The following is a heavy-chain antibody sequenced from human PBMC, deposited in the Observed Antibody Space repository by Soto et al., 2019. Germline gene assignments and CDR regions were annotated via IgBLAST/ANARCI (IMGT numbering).Heavy chain of an antibody. CDR2: IYYSGST. J-gene: IGHJ4*02. D-gene: IGHD3-22*01. Sequence: SETLSLTCTASGGSIIRYYWSWIRQPPGKGLEWIGYIYYSGSTNYNSSLKSRVTISVDTSKNQLSLKLSSVTAADTAVYYCARATYYYDSSGYYGYYFDYWGQGTLVTVSS. CDR1: GGSIIRYY. CDR3: ARATYYYDSSGYYGYYFDY. V-gene: IGHV4-59*01.